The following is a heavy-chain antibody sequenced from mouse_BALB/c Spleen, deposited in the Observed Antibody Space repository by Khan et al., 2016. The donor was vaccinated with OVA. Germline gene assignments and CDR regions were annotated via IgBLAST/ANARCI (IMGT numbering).Heavy chain of an antibody. CDR3: ATLDGNPFPY. Sequence: EVQLQESGAELVRPGASVKLSCTASGFNIKDTYMHWVKQRPEQGLEWIGRIDPSNGDTKYDPKFQDKATIPTDTSSNTAYLQLTSLTSEEPAVFYCATLDGNPFPYGGQGTLVTVSA. CDR1: GFNIKDTY. J-gene: IGHJ3*01. D-gene: IGHD2-1*01. V-gene: IGHV14-3*02. CDR2: IDPSNGDT.